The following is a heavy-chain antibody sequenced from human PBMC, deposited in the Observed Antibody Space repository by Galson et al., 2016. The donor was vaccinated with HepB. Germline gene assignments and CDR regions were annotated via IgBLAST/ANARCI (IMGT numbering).Heavy chain of an antibody. CDR3: ARGSGSGSSRFRFCFYMDM. D-gene: IGHD3-10*01. J-gene: IGHJ6*03. CDR2: IWFDGSSK. V-gene: IGHV3-33*01. CDR1: GFIFSHYG. Sequence: SLRLSCAASGFIFSHYGMHWVRQAPGEGLEWVAMIWFDGSSKHHSDSVRGRFTISRDNPRNLLHLQMNSLRVDDSAIYYCARGSGSGSSRFRFCFYMDMWGKGTTVTVSS.